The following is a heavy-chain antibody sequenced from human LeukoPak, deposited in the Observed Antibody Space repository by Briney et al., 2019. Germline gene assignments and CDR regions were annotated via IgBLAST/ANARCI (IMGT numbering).Heavy chain of an antibody. CDR1: GGTFSSYA. CDR3: ARVGGDYSNWFDP. CDR2: IIPIFGTA. Sequence: GASVKVSCKASGGTFSSYAISWVRQAPGQGLEWMGRIIPIFGTANYAQKFQGRVTITTDESTSTAYMELGSLRSEDTAVYYCARVGGDYSNWFDPWGQGTLVTVSS. J-gene: IGHJ5*02. V-gene: IGHV1-69*05. D-gene: IGHD2-21*02.